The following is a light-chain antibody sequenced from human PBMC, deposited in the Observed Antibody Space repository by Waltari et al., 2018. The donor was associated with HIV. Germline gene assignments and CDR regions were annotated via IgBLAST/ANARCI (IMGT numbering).Light chain of an antibody. CDR2: GAS. CDR1: QSLTIN. Sequence: EVVMTQSPATLSVSPGARATLSCRASQSLTINLAWYQQKPGQAPRLPIYGASTRATGVPARFSGSGSGTEFTLTISSLQSEDFAVYYCQQYNQWPRTFGQGTKVEIK. J-gene: IGKJ2*01. V-gene: IGKV3D-15*01. CDR3: QQYNQWPRT.